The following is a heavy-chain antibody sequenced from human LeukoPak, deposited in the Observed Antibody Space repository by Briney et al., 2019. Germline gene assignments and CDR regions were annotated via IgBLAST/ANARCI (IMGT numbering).Heavy chain of an antibody. V-gene: IGHV4-39*07. D-gene: IGHD2-21*02. CDR3: ARDSSRCGGDCYSRPGFDY. Sequence: ASETLSLTCTVSGGSVSRGGDYWTWIRQPPGKGLEWIGSIYYSGSTYYNPSLKSRVTISVDTSKNQFSLKLSSVTAADTAVYYCARDSSRCGGDCYSRPGFDYWGQGTLVTVSS. CDR1: GGSVSRGGDY. J-gene: IGHJ4*02. CDR2: IYYSGST.